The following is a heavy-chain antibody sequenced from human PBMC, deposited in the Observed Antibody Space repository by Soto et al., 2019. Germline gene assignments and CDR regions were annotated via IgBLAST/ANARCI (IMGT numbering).Heavy chain of an antibody. V-gene: IGHV3-30*18. Sequence: PGGSLRLSCAASGFTFSNYGMHWVRQAPGKGLEWVAVISYDGSNKYYADSVKGRFTISRDNSKNTLYLQMNSLRVEDTAMYYCAKNPGYNSGWYSIDYWGQGTLVTVS. CDR2: ISYDGSNK. J-gene: IGHJ4*02. D-gene: IGHD6-19*01. CDR3: AKNPGYNSGWYSIDY. CDR1: GFTFSNYG.